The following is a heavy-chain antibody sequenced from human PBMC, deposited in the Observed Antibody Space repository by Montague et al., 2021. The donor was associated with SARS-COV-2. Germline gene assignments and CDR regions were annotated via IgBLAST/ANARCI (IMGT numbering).Heavy chain of an antibody. CDR3: ARVREISYDFWSGPRVYMDV. Sequence: SRRLSLSASGFTFSSYSMNWVRQAPGKGLEWVSSISSSSSYIYYADSVKGRFTISRDNAKNSLYLQMNSLRAEDTAVYYCARVREISYDFWSGPRVYMDVWGKGTTVTVSS. V-gene: IGHV3-21*01. D-gene: IGHD3-3*01. J-gene: IGHJ6*03. CDR2: ISSSSSYI. CDR1: GFTFSSYS.